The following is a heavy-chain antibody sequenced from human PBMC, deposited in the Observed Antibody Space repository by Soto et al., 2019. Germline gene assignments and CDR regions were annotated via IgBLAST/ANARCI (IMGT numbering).Heavy chain of an antibody. D-gene: IGHD3-16*01. J-gene: IGHJ4*02. CDR2: VSATAGTT. CDR1: GVPFSNYA. V-gene: IGHV3-23*01. Sequence: GGSLRLSCAASGVPFSNYAMSWVRQAPGKGLEWVSLVSATAGTTYYTDSVKGRFTISRDNSRKTVYLQMNSLRADDTAVYYWEKVFLGGGFDYWGQGTLVTVSS. CDR3: EKVFLGGGFDY.